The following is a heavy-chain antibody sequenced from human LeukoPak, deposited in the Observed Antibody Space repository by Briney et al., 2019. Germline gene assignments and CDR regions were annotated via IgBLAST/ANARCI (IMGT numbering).Heavy chain of an antibody. J-gene: IGHJ4*02. CDR1: GGSFSGYY. D-gene: IGHD2-2*01. V-gene: IGHV4-34*01. Sequence: SETLSLTCAVYGGSFSGYYWSWIRQPPGKGLEWIGEINHSGSTNYNPSLKSRVTISVDTSKNQFSLKLSSVTAADTAVYYCARFNGYCSSTSCLYFDYWGQGTLVTVSS. CDR3: ARFNGYCSSTSCLYFDY. CDR2: INHSGST.